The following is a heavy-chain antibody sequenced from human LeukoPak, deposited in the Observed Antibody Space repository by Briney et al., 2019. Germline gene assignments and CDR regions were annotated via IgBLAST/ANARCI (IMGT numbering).Heavy chain of an antibody. CDR2: MNPNTGNT. CDR3: ARFRAAAGAYYYYYYGMDV. V-gene: IGHV1-8*01. Sequence: PGASVKFSCKASGYTFTSYDINWVRQASGQGLEWMRWMNPNTGNTGYAQKFQGRVTMTRSTSISTAYMELSSLRSEDTAVYYCARFRAAAGAYYYYYYGMDVWGQGTTVTVSS. J-gene: IGHJ6*02. CDR1: GYTFTSYD. D-gene: IGHD6-13*01.